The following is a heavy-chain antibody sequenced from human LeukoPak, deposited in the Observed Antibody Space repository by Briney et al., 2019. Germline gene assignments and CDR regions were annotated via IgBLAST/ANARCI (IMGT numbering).Heavy chain of an antibody. CDR2: IHISGSF. Sequence: SETLSLTCTVSGDSFSSGDYYWSWIRQPAGKRLEWIGRIHISGSFNYNPSLESRVTISVDTSKNQLSLNLSSVTAADTAVYYCAREVINLGNSFDSSGYFDYWGQGILVTVSS. CDR3: AREVINLGNSFDSSGYFDY. D-gene: IGHD3-22*01. V-gene: IGHV4-61*02. CDR1: GDSFSSGDYY. J-gene: IGHJ4*02.